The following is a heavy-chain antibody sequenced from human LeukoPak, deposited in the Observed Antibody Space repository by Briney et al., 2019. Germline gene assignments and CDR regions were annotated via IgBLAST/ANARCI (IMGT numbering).Heavy chain of an antibody. V-gene: IGHV4-34*01. CDR1: GGSFSGYY. D-gene: IGHD2-8*01. Sequence: SETLSLTCAVYGGSFSGYYWSWIRQPPGKGLEWIGEINHSGSTNYNPSLKSRVTISVDTSKNQFSLNISFVSASDQAAYYRARGLTVLMLYALQDAFDIWGQRKIVTVSS. CDR3: ARGLTVLMLYALQDAFDI. J-gene: IGHJ3*02. CDR2: INHSGST.